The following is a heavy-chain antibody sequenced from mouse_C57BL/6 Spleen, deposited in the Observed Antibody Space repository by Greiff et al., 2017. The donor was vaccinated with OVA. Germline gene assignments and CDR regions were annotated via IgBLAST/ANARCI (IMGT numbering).Heavy chain of an antibody. CDR2: IHPSDSDT. CDR1: GYTFTSYW. Sequence: QVQLKQPGAELVKPGASVKVSCKASGYTFTSYWMHWVKQRPGQGLEWIGRIHPSDSDTNYNQKFKGKATLTVDKSSSTAYMQLSSLTSEDSAVYYCAISAGYDYDLYFDYWGQGTTLTVSS. V-gene: IGHV1-74*01. J-gene: IGHJ2*01. D-gene: IGHD2-4*01. CDR3: AISAGYDYDLYFDY.